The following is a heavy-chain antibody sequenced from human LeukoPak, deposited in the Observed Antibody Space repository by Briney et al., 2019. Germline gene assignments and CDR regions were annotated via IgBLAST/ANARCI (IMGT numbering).Heavy chain of an antibody. CDR3: ARARQLEPADY. J-gene: IGHJ4*02. D-gene: IGHD1-1*01. V-gene: IGHV4-59*01. Sequence: SETLSLTCTVSGGSISSYYWSWIRQPPGKGLEWIGYIYYSGSTNYNPSLKSRVTISVDTSKNQFSLKLSSVTAADTAVYYCARARQLEPADYWGQGTLVTVSS. CDR2: IYYSGST. CDR1: GGSISSYY.